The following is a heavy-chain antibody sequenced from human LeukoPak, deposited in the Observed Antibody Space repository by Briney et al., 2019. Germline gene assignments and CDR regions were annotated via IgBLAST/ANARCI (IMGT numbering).Heavy chain of an antibody. CDR3: TTVGVWFGELGTFDY. Sequence: GGSLRLSCAGSGFTFSNAWMCWVRQAPGKGLEWVGRIKSKTDGGTTDYAAPVKGRFSISRDDSENTLYLQMSSLKTEDTAVYYCTTVGVWFGELGTFDYWGQGTLVTVSS. CDR1: GFTFSNAW. V-gene: IGHV3-15*01. CDR2: IKSKTDGGTT. D-gene: IGHD3-10*01. J-gene: IGHJ4*02.